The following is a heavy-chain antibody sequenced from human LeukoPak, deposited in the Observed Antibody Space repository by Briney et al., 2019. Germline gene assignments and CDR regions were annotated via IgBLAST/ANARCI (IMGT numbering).Heavy chain of an antibody. CDR1: GFSFSSYY. D-gene: IGHD1-20*01. J-gene: IGHJ4*02. V-gene: IGHV3-74*01. CDR3: VAYNWNYPDY. Sequence: GGSLRLFCAASGFSFSSYYMYWVRQAPEEGRVWVSRIKAEGSSTAYADSVKGRFTISRDNAKNTLYLQTNSLRAEDTAVYYCVAYNWNYPDYWGQGTLVTVSS. CDR2: IKAEGSST.